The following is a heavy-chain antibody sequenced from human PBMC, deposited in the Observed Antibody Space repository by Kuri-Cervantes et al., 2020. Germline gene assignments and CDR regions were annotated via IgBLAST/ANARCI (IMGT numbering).Heavy chain of an antibody. V-gene: IGHV1-8*01. J-gene: IGHJ3*02. CDR1: GYTFTSHD. CDR3: TRDKDTDAFDI. Sequence: ASVKVSCKASGYTFTSHDINWVRQATGQGPEWMGYMNANSGDTTYAQKFQGRVTMTWSTSISTAYMELSSLISEDTAVYYCTRDKDTDAFDIWGQGTMVTVSS. CDR2: MNANSGDT. D-gene: IGHD2-15*01.